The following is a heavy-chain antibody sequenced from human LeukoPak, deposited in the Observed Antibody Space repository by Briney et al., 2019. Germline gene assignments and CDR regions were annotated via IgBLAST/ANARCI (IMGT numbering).Heavy chain of an antibody. CDR1: GGSISSYY. V-gene: IGHV4-4*07. D-gene: IGHD3-3*01. Sequence: SETLSLTCTVSGGSISSYYWSWIRQPAGKGLEWIGHIYTSGSTKYNPSLKGRVTMSVDTSKNQFSLNLSSVTAADTAVYYCARDFRGGYDFWSGYYTPYYFDYWGQGTLVTVSP. CDR2: IYTSGST. J-gene: IGHJ4*02. CDR3: ARDFRGGYDFWSGYYTPYYFDY.